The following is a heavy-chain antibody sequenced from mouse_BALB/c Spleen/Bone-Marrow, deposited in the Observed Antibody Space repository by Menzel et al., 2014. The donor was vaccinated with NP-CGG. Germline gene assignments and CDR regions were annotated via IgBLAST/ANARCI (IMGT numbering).Heavy chain of an antibody. CDR2: IYPGDGDT. Sequence: VQLVESGAELVRPGSSVKISCKASGYAFSTYWMNWVKQRPGQGLEWIGQIYPGDGDTNYNGKFKGKATLTADKSSSTAYVQLSSLTSEDSAIYFCARGLRAYWGQGTLVTVSA. V-gene: IGHV1-80*01. CDR3: ARGLRAY. J-gene: IGHJ3*01. CDR1: GYAFSTYW.